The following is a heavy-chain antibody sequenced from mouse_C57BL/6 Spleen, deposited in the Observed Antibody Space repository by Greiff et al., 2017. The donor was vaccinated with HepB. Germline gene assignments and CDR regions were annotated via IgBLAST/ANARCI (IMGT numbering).Heavy chain of an antibody. CDR2: ISSGSSTI. CDR1: GFTFSDYG. CDR3: AKGYFDY. J-gene: IGHJ2*01. V-gene: IGHV5-17*01. Sequence: EVKLVASGGGLVKPGGSLKLSCAASGFTFSDYGMHWVRQAPEKGLEWVAYISSGSSTIYYADKVKVRFTISRDNAKNTLFLQMTSLRSEDTAMYYCAKGYFDYWGQGTTLTVSS.